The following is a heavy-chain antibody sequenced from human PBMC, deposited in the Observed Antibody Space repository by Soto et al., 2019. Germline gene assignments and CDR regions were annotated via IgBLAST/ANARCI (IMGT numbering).Heavy chain of an antibody. V-gene: IGHV1-3*01. CDR3: ARDLKCYENVTGYDKAYNIDY. Sequence: ASVKVSCKASGYTFTSYAMHWVCQAPGQRLEWMGWINAGNGNTKYSQKFQGRVTITRDTSASTAYMELSSLRSEDTAVYYCARDLKCYENVTGYDKAYNIDYWGQGILVTVSS. J-gene: IGHJ4*02. D-gene: IGHD3-9*01. CDR2: INAGNGNT. CDR1: GYTFTSYA.